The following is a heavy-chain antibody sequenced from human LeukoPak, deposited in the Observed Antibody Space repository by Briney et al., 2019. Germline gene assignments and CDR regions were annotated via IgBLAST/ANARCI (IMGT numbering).Heavy chain of an antibody. V-gene: IGHV4-39*07. CDR3: ATWVGARFDY. Sequence: SETLSLTCTVSGGSISSSSYHWGWIRQPPGKGLEWIGSIYYSGSTYYNPSLKSRVTISVDTSKNQFSLKLSSVTAADTAVYYCATWVGARFDYWGQGTLVTVSS. D-gene: IGHD1-26*01. CDR1: GGSISSSSYH. CDR2: IYYSGST. J-gene: IGHJ4*02.